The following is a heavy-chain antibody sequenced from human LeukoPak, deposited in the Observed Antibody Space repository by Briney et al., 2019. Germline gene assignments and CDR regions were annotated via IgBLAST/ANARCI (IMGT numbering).Heavy chain of an antibody. V-gene: IGHV3-30*02. CDR1: GFTFSSYG. CDR2: IRNDGSNK. CDR3: AKSANYDSGH. D-gene: IGHD3-3*01. Sequence: GGSLRLSCAASGFTFSSYGMHWVRQAPGKGLEWVAFIRNDGSNKYYADSVKGRFTISRDNSKNTLYLQMNSLRAEDTAVYYCAKSANYDSGHWGQGTLVTVSS. J-gene: IGHJ4*02.